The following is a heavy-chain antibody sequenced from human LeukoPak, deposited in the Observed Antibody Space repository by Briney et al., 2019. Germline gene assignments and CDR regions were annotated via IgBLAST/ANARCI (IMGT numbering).Heavy chain of an antibody. CDR3: AKESLGTFDY. J-gene: IGHJ4*02. D-gene: IGHD3-16*01. V-gene: IGHV3-23*01. Sequence: GGSLRLSCAASGFTFSTYAMSWVRQAPGKGLEWVSAVNSGGGTYYADSVKGRFTISRDNSKNTLYLQMNSLRAEDTAVYYCAKESLGTFDYWGRGTLVTVSS. CDR1: GFTFSTYA. CDR2: VNSGGGT.